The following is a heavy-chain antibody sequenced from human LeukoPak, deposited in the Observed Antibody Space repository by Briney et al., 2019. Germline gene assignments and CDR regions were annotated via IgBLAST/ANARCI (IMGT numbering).Heavy chain of an antibody. D-gene: IGHD1-26*01. J-gene: IGHJ6*03. CDR3: ARDRVVGATKSYYYYMDV. V-gene: IGHV1-18*01. CDR2: ISAYNGNT. CDR1: GYTFTIYG. Sequence: ASVKVSCKASGYTFTIYGISWVRQAPGQGLEWMGWISAYNGNTNYAQKLQGRVTMTTDTSTSTAYMELRSLRSDDTAVYYCARDRVVGATKSYYYYMDVWGKGTTVTVSS.